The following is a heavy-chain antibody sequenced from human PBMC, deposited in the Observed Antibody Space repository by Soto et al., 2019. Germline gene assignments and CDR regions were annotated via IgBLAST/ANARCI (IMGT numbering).Heavy chain of an antibody. CDR1: GFTFSSYS. D-gene: IGHD3-9*01. CDR3: ARGRNPTYYDILTAPGP. CDR2: ISSSSSTI. Sequence: GGSLRLSCAASGFTFSSYSMNWVRQAPGKGLEWVSYISSSSSTIYYADSVKGRFTISRDNAKNSLYLQMNSLRAEDTAVYYCARGRNPTYYDILTAPGPWGQGTLVTVSS. J-gene: IGHJ5*02. V-gene: IGHV3-48*01.